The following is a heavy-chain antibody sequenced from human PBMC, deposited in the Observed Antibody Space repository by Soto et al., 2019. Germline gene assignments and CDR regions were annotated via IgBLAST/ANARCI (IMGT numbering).Heavy chain of an antibody. Sequence: ASVKVSCKASGYTFTSYAMHWVRQAPGQRLEWMGWINAGNGNTKYSQKFQGRVTITRDTSASTAYMELSSLRSEDTAVYYCAAVGCSGGSCPMIPDYWGQGTLVTVDS. CDR1: GYTFTSYA. D-gene: IGHD2-15*01. V-gene: IGHV1-3*01. CDR3: AAVGCSGGSCPMIPDY. CDR2: INAGNGNT. J-gene: IGHJ4*02.